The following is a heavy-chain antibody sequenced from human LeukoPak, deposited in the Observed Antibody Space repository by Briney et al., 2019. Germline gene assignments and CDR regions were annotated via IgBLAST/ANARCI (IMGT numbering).Heavy chain of an antibody. J-gene: IGHJ3*02. V-gene: IGHV1-58*02. CDR2: IVVGSGNT. CDR3: AGQGYSYGDAFDI. D-gene: IGHD5-18*01. Sequence: GTSVKVSCKASGFTFTSSAMQWVRQARGQRLEWIGWIVVGSGNTNYAQKFQERVTITRDMSTSTAYMELSSLRSEDTAVYYCAGQGYSYGDAFDIWGQGTMATVSS. CDR1: GFTFTSSA.